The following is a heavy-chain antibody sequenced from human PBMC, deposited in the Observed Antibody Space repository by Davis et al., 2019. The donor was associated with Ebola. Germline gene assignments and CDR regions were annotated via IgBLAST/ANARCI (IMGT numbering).Heavy chain of an antibody. CDR1: VITFSRYA. V-gene: IGHV3-33*08. CDR3: ARAAFGATQDY. CDR2: IRYDGSNK. Sequence: SLKLSCTDSVITFSRYAMHWVRQAPGKGLEWVAFIRYDGSNKYYADSVKGRFTISRDNSKNTLYLQMNSLRAEDTAVYYCARAAFGATQDYWGQGTLVTVSS. D-gene: IGHD1-26*01. J-gene: IGHJ4*02.